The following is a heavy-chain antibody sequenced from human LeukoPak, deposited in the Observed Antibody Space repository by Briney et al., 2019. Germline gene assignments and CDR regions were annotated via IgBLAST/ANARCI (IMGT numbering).Heavy chain of an antibody. CDR3: ARDPAMTFNWFDP. CDR2: NYHSGTT. Sequence: SETLSLTCGVSGYSISSGYWAWIRQPPGKGLEWIASNYHSGTTYSNPSLQSRVTLSVDTSRNQFSLKLSAVTAADTAVYYCARDPAMTFNWFDPWGQGTLVIVSS. D-gene: IGHD2-21*02. V-gene: IGHV4-38-2*02. J-gene: IGHJ5*02. CDR1: GYSISSGY.